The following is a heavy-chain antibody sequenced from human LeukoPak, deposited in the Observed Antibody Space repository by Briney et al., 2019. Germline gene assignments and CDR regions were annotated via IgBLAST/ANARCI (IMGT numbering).Heavy chain of an antibody. CDR3: ARGDYDFWSGYSN. D-gene: IGHD3-3*01. J-gene: IGHJ4*02. CDR2: INHSGST. CDR1: GGSFSGYY. Sequence: SETLSLTCAVYGGSFSGYYWSWIRQPPGKGLEWIGEINHSGSTNYNPSLKSRVTISVDTSKNQFSLKLSSVTAADTAVYYCARGDYDFWSGYSNWGQGTLVTVSS. V-gene: IGHV4-34*01.